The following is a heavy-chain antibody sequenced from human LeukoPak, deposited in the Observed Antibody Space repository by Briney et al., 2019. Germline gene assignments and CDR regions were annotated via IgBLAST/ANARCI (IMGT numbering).Heavy chain of an antibody. CDR1: GGTFGSYA. CDR3: ARVVPAAIPGLDAFDI. D-gene: IGHD2-2*02. J-gene: IGHJ3*02. CDR2: IIPIFGTA. V-gene: IGHV1-69*01. Sequence: SVKVSCKASGGTFGSYAISWVRQAPGQGLEWMGGIIPIFGTANYAQKFQGRVTITADESTSTAYMELSSLRSEDTAVYYCARVVPAAIPGLDAFDIWGQGTMVTVSS.